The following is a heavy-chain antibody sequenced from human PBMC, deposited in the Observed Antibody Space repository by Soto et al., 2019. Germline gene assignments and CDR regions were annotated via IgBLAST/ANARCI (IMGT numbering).Heavy chain of an antibody. J-gene: IGHJ6*02. V-gene: IGHV3-48*03. D-gene: IGHD6-19*01. CDR3: ARGEQWLTTLDGMDV. CDR2: ISSSGSTM. Sequence: HXGSLRIAVAAAGFTFSSYEMNWVRQALGKGLEWVSYISSSGSTMYYADSVKGRFTISRDNAKNSLYLQMNSLRAEDTAVYYCARGEQWLTTLDGMDVWGQGTTVTVSS. CDR1: GFTFSSYE.